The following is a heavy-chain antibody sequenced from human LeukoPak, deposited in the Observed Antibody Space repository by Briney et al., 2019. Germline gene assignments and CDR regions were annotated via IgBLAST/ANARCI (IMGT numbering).Heavy chain of an antibody. CDR1: GGTFSSYA. D-gene: IGHD3-3*01. V-gene: IGHV1-69*05. J-gene: IGHJ6*03. Sequence: ASVKVSCKASGGTFSSYAISWVRQAPGQGLEWMGGIIPIFGTANYAQKFQGRVTITTDESTGTAYMELSSLRSEDTVVYYCARVTLLFLDYYYYYYMDVWGKGTTVTVSS. CDR2: IIPIFGTA. CDR3: ARVTLLFLDYYYYYYMDV.